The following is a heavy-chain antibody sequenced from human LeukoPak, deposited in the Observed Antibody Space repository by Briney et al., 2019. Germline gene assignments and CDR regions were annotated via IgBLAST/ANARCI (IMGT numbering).Heavy chain of an antibody. CDR3: ARGGPYPLDY. CDR1: GFTFSSYA. CDR2: ISYDGSNK. V-gene: IGHV3-30-3*01. J-gene: IGHJ4*02. D-gene: IGHD3-16*01. Sequence: PGGSLRLSCAASGFTFSSYAMHWVRQAPGKGLEWAAVISYDGSNKYYADSVKGRFTISRDNSKNTLYPQMNSLRAEDTAVYYCARGGPYPLDYWGQGTLVTVSS.